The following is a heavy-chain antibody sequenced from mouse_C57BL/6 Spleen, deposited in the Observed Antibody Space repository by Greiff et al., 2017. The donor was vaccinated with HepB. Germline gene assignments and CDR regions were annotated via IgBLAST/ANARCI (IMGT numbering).Heavy chain of an antibody. Sequence: QVQLQQPGAELVRPGSSVKLSCKASGYTFTSYWMHWVKQRPIQGLEWIGNIDPSDSETHYNQKFKDKATLTVDTSSSTAYMQLSSLTSEDSAVYYCARSDYYGSVFDYWGQGTTLTVSS. V-gene: IGHV1-52*01. CDR3: ARSDYYGSVFDY. CDR2: IDPSDSET. D-gene: IGHD1-1*01. J-gene: IGHJ2*01. CDR1: GYTFTSYW.